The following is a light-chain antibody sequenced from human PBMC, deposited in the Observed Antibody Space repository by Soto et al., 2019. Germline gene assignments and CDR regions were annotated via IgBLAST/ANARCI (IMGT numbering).Light chain of an antibody. CDR3: QQYNGYSTWT. CDR2: DAS. V-gene: IGKV1-5*01. J-gene: IGKJ1*01. Sequence: DIQMTQSPSTLSASVGDRVTITCRASQSVSRWLAWYQQKPWKAPKVLIWDASSLQRGVPSRFSGSGSGTEFPLTISSLQPDDFATYYCQQYNGYSTWTFGQGTKVEIK. CDR1: QSVSRW.